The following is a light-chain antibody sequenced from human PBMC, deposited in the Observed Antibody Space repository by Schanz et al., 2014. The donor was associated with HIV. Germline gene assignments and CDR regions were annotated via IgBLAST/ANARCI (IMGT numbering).Light chain of an antibody. Sequence: DIQMTQSPSSLSASVGDRVTITCRASQSISSYLNWYQQKPGKAPKLLIYAASSLQSGVPSRFSGSGSGTDFTRTISSLQPEDFATYYCQQSYRNPRTFGQGTKLEIK. CDR1: QSISSY. J-gene: IGKJ2*01. CDR3: QQSYRNPRT. CDR2: AAS. V-gene: IGKV1-39*01.